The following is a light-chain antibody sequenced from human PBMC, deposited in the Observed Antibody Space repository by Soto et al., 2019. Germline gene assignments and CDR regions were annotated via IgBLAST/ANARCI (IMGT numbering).Light chain of an antibody. J-gene: IGLJ3*02. V-gene: IGLV2-14*01. CDR3: SSHSTNTPSV. Sequence: QSALTQPASVSGSPGQSITISCTGTSSDVGGYNYVSWYQQHPGKAPQLMIYDVSNRPSGVSNRFSGSKSGNTASLTISGLQAEDEADYYCSSHSTNTPSVFGGGTKLTVL. CDR1: SSDVGGYNY. CDR2: DVS.